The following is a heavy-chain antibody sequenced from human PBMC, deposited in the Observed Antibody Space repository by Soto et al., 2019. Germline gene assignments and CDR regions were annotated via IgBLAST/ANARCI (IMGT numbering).Heavy chain of an antibody. D-gene: IGHD2-15*01. Sequence: EVQLLESGGGLVQPGGSLRLSCAASGFTFSSYAMSWVRQAPGKGLEWVSAISGSGGSTYYADSVKGRFTISRDNSKNTLYLQMNSLRAEVTAVYYCAKGVAVVVAATTMGFDYWGQGTLVTVSS. CDR3: AKGVAVVVAATTMGFDY. V-gene: IGHV3-23*01. CDR1: GFTFSSYA. CDR2: ISGSGGST. J-gene: IGHJ4*02.